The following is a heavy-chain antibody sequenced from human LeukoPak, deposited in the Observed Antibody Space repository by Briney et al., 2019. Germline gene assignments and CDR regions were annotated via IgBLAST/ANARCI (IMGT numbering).Heavy chain of an antibody. CDR2: INPNSGGT. CDR1: GYTFTGYY. D-gene: IGHD1-14*01. V-gene: IGHV1-2*06. Sequence: ASVKVSCKASGYTFTGYYMHWVRQAPGQGLVWMGRINPNSGGTNYAQKFQGKVTMTRDTSISTAYMEMSWLRSDDTAVYYCARGPADLTGNFDYWGQGTLVAVSS. J-gene: IGHJ4*02. CDR3: ARGPADLTGNFDY.